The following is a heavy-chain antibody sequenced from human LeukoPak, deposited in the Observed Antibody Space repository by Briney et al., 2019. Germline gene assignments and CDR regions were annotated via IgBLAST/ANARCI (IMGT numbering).Heavy chain of an antibody. V-gene: IGHV1-18*01. CDR3: AREKYYGSGSWDFDY. Sequence: GASVKVSCKASGYTFTSYGISWVRQAPGQGLEWMGWISAYNGNTNYAQKLQGRVTMTTDTSTSTAYMELRSLRSDDTAVYYCAREKYYGSGSWDFDYWGQGTLVTVSS. J-gene: IGHJ4*02. D-gene: IGHD3-10*01. CDR2: ISAYNGNT. CDR1: GYTFTSYG.